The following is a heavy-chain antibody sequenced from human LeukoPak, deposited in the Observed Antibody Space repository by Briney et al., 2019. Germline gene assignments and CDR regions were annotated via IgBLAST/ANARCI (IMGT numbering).Heavy chain of an antibody. D-gene: IGHD6-19*01. CDR1: GGSISSYY. CDR2: IYYSGST. V-gene: IGHV4-59*01. J-gene: IGHJ5*02. Sequence: SETLSLTCTVSGGSISSYYWSWIRQPPGKGLEWIGYIYYSGSTNYNPSLKSRVTISVDTSKNQFSLKLSSVTAADTAVYYCARGGEAVKGWFDPWGQGTLVTVSS. CDR3: ARGGEAVKGWFDP.